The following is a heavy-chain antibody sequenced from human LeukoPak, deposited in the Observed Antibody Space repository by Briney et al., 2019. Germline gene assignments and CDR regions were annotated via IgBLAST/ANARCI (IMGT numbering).Heavy chain of an antibody. J-gene: IGHJ4*03. CDR1: GYTFSIYS. Sequence: ASVKVSCKASGYTFSIYSMSWVRQAPGQGLEWMGWINTNTGNPTYAQGFTGRFVFSLDTSVSTAYLQISSLKAEDTAVYYCARFFDVLTGNYDLYFDYWGQGTMVTVSS. CDR3: ARFFDVLTGNYDLYFDY. V-gene: IGHV7-4-1*02. CDR2: INTNTGNP. D-gene: IGHD3-9*01.